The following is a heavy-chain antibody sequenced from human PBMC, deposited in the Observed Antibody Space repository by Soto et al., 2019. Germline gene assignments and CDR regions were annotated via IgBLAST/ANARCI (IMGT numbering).Heavy chain of an antibody. CDR2: IKEDGSQK. D-gene: IGHD4-17*01. CDR1: GFTFSRHW. Sequence: GGSLRLSCAASGFTFSRHWMTWVRQAPGKGLEYVANIKEDGSQKYYVDSVKGRFTISRDNAKNSVYLEMNSLRAEDTALYYCARDTYGDYGQVLDYWGQGTLVTVSS. V-gene: IGHV3-7*01. CDR3: ARDTYGDYGQVLDY. J-gene: IGHJ4*02.